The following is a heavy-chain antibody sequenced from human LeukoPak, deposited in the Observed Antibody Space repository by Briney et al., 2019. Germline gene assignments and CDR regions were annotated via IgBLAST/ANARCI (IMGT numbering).Heavy chain of an antibody. Sequence: SETLSLTCTVSGGSISSYYWSWIRQPPGKGLEWIGYIYYSGSTNYNPSLKSRVTISVDTSKNQFSLKLSSVTAADTAVYYCARAMGWGYGDYYYYYGMDVWGQGTTVTVSS. CDR1: GGSISSYY. J-gene: IGHJ6*02. V-gene: IGHV4-59*01. CDR3: ARAMGWGYGDYYYYYGMDV. D-gene: IGHD5-12*01. CDR2: IYYSGST.